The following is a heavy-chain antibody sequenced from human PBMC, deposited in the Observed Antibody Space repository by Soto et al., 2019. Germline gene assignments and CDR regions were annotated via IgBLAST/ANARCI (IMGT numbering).Heavy chain of an antibody. CDR3: TRSLGWGWFYP. CDR1: GFTFSSYW. V-gene: IGHV3-7*05. CDR2: IKDDGSEK. D-gene: IGHD6-19*01. J-gene: IGHJ5*02. Sequence: EVQLVDSGGGLVQPGGSLRLSCAASGFTFSSYWMSWVRKAPGKGLECVASIKDDGSEKYYVDSVKGRFTISRDDAKNSLYLQMNSLRVEDPAVYYCTRSLGWGWFYPWGQGTLVTVSS.